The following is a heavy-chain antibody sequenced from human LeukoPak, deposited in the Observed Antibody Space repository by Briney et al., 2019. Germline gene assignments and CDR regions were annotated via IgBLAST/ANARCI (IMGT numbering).Heavy chain of an antibody. Sequence: ASVKVSCKASGGTFSSYAISWVRQAPGQGLEWMGGIIPIFGTANYAQKFQGRVTITTDESTSTAYMELSSLRSDDTAVYYCARVAGRLGYFWSGYYLAPCDYWGQGTLVTVSS. D-gene: IGHD3-3*01. CDR3: ARVAGRLGYFWSGYYLAPCDY. V-gene: IGHV1-69*05. CDR2: IIPIFGTA. J-gene: IGHJ4*02. CDR1: GGTFSSYA.